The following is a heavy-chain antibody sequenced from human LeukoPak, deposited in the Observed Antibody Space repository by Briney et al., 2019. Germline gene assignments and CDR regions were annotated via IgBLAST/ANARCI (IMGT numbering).Heavy chain of an antibody. J-gene: IGHJ4*02. CDR2: ISGGGGST. D-gene: IGHD1-26*01. CDR1: RFTFSSYG. V-gene: IGHV3-23*01. Sequence: TGGSLRLSCAASRFTFSSYGMSWVRQAPGKGLEWVSTISGGGGSTYYADSVKGRFTISRDNSKNTLYLQVNSLRAEDTAVYYCAKGGKWDVTPFDYWGQGTLVTVSS. CDR3: AKGGKWDVTPFDY.